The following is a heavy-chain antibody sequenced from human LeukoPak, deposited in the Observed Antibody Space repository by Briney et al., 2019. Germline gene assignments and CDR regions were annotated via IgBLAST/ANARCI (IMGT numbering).Heavy chain of an antibody. CDR3: TRDRSRAEDD. CDR1: GLTFSGHW. V-gene: IGHV3-7*01. Sequence: PGGSLRLSCAASGLTFSGHWMSWVRQAPGKGLEWVANINQGGSDKYYVDSVKGRFTISRDNANNLLYLQMNSLRGEDTAVYYCTRDRSRAEDDWGQGTLVTVSS. D-gene: IGHD1-14*01. J-gene: IGHJ4*02. CDR2: INQGGSDK.